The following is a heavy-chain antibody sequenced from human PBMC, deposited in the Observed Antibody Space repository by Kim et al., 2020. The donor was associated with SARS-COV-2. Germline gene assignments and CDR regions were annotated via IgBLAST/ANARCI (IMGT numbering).Heavy chain of an antibody. J-gene: IGHJ4*02. Sequence: GGSLRLSCAASGFTFSSYAMHWVRQAPGKGLEWVAVISYDGSNKYYADSVKGRFTISRDNSKNTLYLQMNSLRAEDTAVYYCARGDVVVPAATPTAMVFRRPFLYWGQGTLVTVSS. V-gene: IGHV3-30-3*01. CDR1: GFTFSSYA. CDR3: ARGDVVVPAATPTAMVFRRPFLY. CDR2: ISYDGSNK. D-gene: IGHD2-2*02.